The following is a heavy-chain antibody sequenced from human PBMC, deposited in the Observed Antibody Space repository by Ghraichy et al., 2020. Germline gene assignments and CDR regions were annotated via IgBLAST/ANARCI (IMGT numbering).Heavy chain of an antibody. D-gene: IGHD6-6*01. J-gene: IGHJ3*02. Sequence: SETLSLTCTVSGGSISSYYWSWIRQPPGKGLEWIGYIYYSGSTNYNPSLKSRVTISVDTSKNQFSLKLSSVTAADTAVYYCASHKRLVPYAFDIWGQGTMVTVSS. CDR1: GGSISSYY. CDR3: ASHKRLVPYAFDI. CDR2: IYYSGST. V-gene: IGHV4-59*01.